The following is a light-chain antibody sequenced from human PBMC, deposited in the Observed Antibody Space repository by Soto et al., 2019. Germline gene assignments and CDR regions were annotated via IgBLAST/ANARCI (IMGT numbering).Light chain of an antibody. J-gene: IGKJ2*01. CDR3: QQVYDFPHT. Sequence: DLLMTQSPSSLSASVGDRVTITCRTSQAINNYLNWYRQKPGKVPEVLIYGASSLQDGVSSRFTGSASRTYFTLTISSLQPEDFATYYCQQVYDFPHTFGQGTKVEV. CDR1: QAINNY. CDR2: GAS. V-gene: IGKV1-39*01.